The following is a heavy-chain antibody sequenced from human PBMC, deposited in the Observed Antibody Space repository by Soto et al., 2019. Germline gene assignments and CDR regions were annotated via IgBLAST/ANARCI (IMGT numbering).Heavy chain of an antibody. CDR1: GGSFSNYA. CDR2: ITPMFGPA. J-gene: IGHJ6*02. Sequence: QVQLVQSGAEAKKPGSSVKVSCKASGGSFSNYAMNWVRQAPGQGLEWMGGITPMFGPANYAQKFQGRVTITADASTRTTYMELSSVRFEDTAVYYCARLRRDVVTVYGMDAWGQGTTVTVS. D-gene: IGHD2-15*01. V-gene: IGHV1-69*12. CDR3: ARLRRDVVTVYGMDA.